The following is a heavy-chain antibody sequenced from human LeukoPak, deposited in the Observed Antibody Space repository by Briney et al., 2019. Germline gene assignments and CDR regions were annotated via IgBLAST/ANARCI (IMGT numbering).Heavy chain of an antibody. CDR2: IYDSGST. CDR3: ARRRQWLDY. J-gene: IGHJ4*02. V-gene: IGHV4-61*01. CDR1: GGSVSSGNYY. D-gene: IGHD6-19*01. Sequence: KSSQTLSLTCTVSGGSVSSGNYYWSWIRQPPGKGLEWIGYIYDSGSTNYNPSLKSRVTISIDTSKNQFSLSLNSVTAADTAVYYCARRRQWLDYWGQGTLVTVSS.